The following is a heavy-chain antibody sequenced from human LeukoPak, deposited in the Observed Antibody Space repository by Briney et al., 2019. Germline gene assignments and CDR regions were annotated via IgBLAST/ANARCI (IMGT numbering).Heavy chain of an antibody. CDR2: IYYSGST. V-gene: IGHV4-59*01. J-gene: IGHJ3*02. Sequence: SETLSLTCTVSGGSISSYYWSWIRQPPGKGLEWIGFIYYSGSTNYYPYLRSRVSISVDTSKHQFSLELSAVTAADTAVYYCARDGGTPYYDILTGYRRDAFDIWGQGTMVTVSS. CDR3: ARDGGTPYYDILTGYRRDAFDI. CDR1: GGSISSYY. D-gene: IGHD3-9*01.